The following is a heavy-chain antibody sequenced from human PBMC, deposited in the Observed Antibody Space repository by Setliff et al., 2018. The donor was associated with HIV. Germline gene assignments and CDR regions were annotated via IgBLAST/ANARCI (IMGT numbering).Heavy chain of an antibody. CDR1: GDSISSYY. CDR2: IYSSGSA. J-gene: IGHJ4*02. V-gene: IGHV4-4*07. Sequence: PSETLSLTCNVSGDSISSYYWSWIRQPAGKGLEWIGHIYSSGSANYNPSLKSRVTMSVDTSNNQFSLKLNSVTAADTAVYYCARDSYYYHGSGYYYYYFDHWGRGTLVTVSS. D-gene: IGHD3-22*01. CDR3: ARDSYYYHGSGYYYYYFDH.